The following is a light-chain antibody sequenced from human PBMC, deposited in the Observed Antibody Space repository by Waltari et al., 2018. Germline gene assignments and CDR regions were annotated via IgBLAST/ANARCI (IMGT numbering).Light chain of an antibody. Sequence: EIVMTPSPLSLPVTPGEPASIHCRPSQSLLHSNGNTYLEWFLQRPGQSPQFLIFLASRRASGGPDRFSGYGSGTDFTLNISRVEAEDVGIYYCMQGLQIPWTFGQGTRADIK. CDR1: QSLLHSNGNTY. CDR2: LAS. CDR3: MQGLQIPWT. V-gene: IGKV2-28*01. J-gene: IGKJ1*01.